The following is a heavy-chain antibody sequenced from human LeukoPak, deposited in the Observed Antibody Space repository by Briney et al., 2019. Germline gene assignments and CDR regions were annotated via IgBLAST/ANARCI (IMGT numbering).Heavy chain of an antibody. Sequence: GGSLRHSRAAPGVTPYDYAMHGVRQAPGESLEWVSGISWNSRSIGYADSVKGRFTISRDNAKNSLYLQMNSLRAEDTALYYCAKTPSPIVGAPNYFDYWGQGTLVTVSS. V-gene: IGHV3-9*02. CDR2: ISWNSRSI. J-gene: IGHJ4*02. D-gene: IGHD1-26*01. CDR3: AKTPSPIVGAPNYFDY. CDR1: GVTPYDYA.